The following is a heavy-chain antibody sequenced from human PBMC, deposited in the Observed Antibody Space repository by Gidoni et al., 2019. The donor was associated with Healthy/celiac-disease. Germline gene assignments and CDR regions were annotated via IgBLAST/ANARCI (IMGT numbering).Heavy chain of an antibody. D-gene: IGHD3-10*01. CDR2: ISYDGSNK. V-gene: IGHV3-30*18. Sequence: QVQLVESGGGVVQPGRSLRLSCAASGFTFSSYGMHGVRQAPGKGLEWVAVISYDGSNKYYADSVKGRFTISRDNSKNTLYLQMNSLRAEDTAVYYCAKDRGLVWGQGTLVTVSS. J-gene: IGHJ4*02. CDR1: GFTFSSYG. CDR3: AKDRGLV.